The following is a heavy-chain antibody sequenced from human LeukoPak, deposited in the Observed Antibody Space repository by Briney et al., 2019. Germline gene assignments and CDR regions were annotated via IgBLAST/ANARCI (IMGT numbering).Heavy chain of an antibody. Sequence: PGRSLRLSCAASGFTFSSYGMHWVRQAPGKGLEWVAVISYDGSNKYYADSVKGRFTISRDNSKNTLYLQMNSQRAEDTAVYYCAKVNTPYTGIVGAEPFDYWGQGTLVTVSS. D-gene: IGHD1-26*01. CDR2: ISYDGSNK. CDR1: GFTFSSYG. CDR3: AKVNTPYTGIVGAEPFDY. J-gene: IGHJ4*02. V-gene: IGHV3-30*18.